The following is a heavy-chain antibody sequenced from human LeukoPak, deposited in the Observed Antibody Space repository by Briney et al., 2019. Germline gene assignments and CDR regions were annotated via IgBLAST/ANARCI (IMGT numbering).Heavy chain of an antibody. CDR3: AKVFGNDGVY. D-gene: IGHD1-1*01. Sequence: GGSLRLSCAASGFTFSSYAMSWVRQAPGKGLEWVSGISDSGGSTYYTDSVKGRFTISRDNSKNTLYLQMNSLRAEDTAVYYCAKVFGNDGVYWGQGTLVTVSS. J-gene: IGHJ4*02. V-gene: IGHV3-23*01. CDR2: ISDSGGST. CDR1: GFTFSSYA.